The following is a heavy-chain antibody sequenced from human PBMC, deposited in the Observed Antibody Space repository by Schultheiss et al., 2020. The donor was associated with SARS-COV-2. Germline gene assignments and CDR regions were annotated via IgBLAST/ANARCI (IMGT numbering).Heavy chain of an antibody. CDR1: GFTFSSYA. CDR2: ISSSSSYT. V-gene: IGHV3-21*05. D-gene: IGHD3-22*01. J-gene: IGHJ2*01. CDR3: ARDRYYYDSSGSPWYFDL. Sequence: GGSLRLSCAASGFTFSSYAMSWVRQAPGKGLEWVSYISSSSSYTNYADSVKGRFTISRDNAKNSLYLQMNSLRAEDTAVYYCARDRYYYDSSGSPWYFDLWGRGTLVTVSS.